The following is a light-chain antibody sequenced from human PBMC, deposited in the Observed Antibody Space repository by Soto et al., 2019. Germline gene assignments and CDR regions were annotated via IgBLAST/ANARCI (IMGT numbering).Light chain of an antibody. CDR2: KAS. Sequence: DIQMTQSPSTLSASVGDRVTITCRASQSIQTWSAWYQQKPGKAPKLLIFKASTLNSGVSSRFSGDGSGTEFTLTISSLQPDDFATYYCQQYYRYPYTFGQGTKLEIK. CDR1: QSIQTW. J-gene: IGKJ2*01. V-gene: IGKV1-5*03. CDR3: QQYYRYPYT.